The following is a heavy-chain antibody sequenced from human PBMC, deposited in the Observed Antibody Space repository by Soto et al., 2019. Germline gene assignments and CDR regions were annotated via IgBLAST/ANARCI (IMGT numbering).Heavy chain of an antibody. CDR1: GYTFTSYD. J-gene: IGHJ6*03. CDR3: ARGGIAAAHYYYYYYMDV. Sequence: ASVKVSCKASGYTFTSYDINWVRQATGQGLEWMGWMNPNSGNTGYAQKFQGRVTMTRNTSISTAYMELSSLRSEDTAVYYCARGGIAAAHYYYYYYMDVWGKGTTVTVSS. CDR2: MNPNSGNT. V-gene: IGHV1-8*01. D-gene: IGHD6-13*01.